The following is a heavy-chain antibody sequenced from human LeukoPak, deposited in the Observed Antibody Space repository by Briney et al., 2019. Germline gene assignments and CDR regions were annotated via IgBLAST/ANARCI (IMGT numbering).Heavy chain of an antibody. Sequence: GGSLRLSCAASGLTFSSYGMHWVRQAPGKGLEWVAVISYDGSNKYYADSVKGRFTISRDNSKNTLYLQMNSLRAEDTAVYYCAKGGVVVPAAILDYWGQGTLVTVSS. CDR1: GLTFSSYG. D-gene: IGHD2-2*01. V-gene: IGHV3-30*18. CDR3: AKGGVVVPAAILDY. J-gene: IGHJ4*02. CDR2: ISYDGSNK.